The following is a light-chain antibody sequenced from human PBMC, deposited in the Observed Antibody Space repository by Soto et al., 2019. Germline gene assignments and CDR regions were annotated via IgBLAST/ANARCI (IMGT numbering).Light chain of an antibody. Sequence: QSVLTQPASVSGSPGQSITISCTGTSSDVGVYNYVSWYQQHPGKAPKLLIYEVSDRPSGVSHRFSGSKSGNTASLTISGLQAEDEADYYCGSYTSISTLVFGGGTKLTVL. J-gene: IGLJ2*01. CDR1: SSDVGVYNY. V-gene: IGLV2-14*01. CDR2: EVS. CDR3: GSYTSISTLV.